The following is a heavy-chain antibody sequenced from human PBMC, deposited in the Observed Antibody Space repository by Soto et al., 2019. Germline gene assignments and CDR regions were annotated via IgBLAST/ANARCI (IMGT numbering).Heavy chain of an antibody. D-gene: IGHD3-16*01. V-gene: IGHV4-4*02. CDR3: ATCRLGEYYYAMDI. Sequence: SETLSLTCGVSGDSITTYKWWTWVRQTPGKGLEWIGEIYDSGNTRYNPSLKSRVTISKDTSKNELSLKLNSVTVADTAVYYCATCRLGEYYYAMDIWGQGTTVTVSS. CDR1: GDSITTYKW. CDR2: IYDSGNT. J-gene: IGHJ6*02.